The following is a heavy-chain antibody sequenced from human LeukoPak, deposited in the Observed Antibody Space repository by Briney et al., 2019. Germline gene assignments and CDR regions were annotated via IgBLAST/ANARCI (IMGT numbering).Heavy chain of an antibody. CDR3: AKDQRDTDTLRGVIAYYYGMDV. Sequence: PGGSLRLSCAASGFTFSSYAMSWVRQAPGKGLEWVSAISGSGGSTYYADSVKGRFTISRDNSKNTLYLQMNSLRAEDTAVYYCAKDQRDTDTLRGVIAYYYGMDVWGQGTTVTVSS. J-gene: IGHJ6*02. CDR2: ISGSGGST. V-gene: IGHV3-23*01. D-gene: IGHD3-10*01. CDR1: GFTFSSYA.